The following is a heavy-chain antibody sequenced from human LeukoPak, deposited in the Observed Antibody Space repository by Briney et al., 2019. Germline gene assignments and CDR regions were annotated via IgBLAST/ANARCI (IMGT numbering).Heavy chain of an antibody. CDR1: GYTFTSYG. CDR3: ARPRRYYGMDV. J-gene: IGHJ6*02. V-gene: IGHV1-18*01. Sequence: ASVKVSCKASGYTFTSYGISWVRQAPGQGLEWMGWISPYNGNTNYAPKLQGRLTMTTDTSTSTAYMELSRLRSDDTAVYYCARPRRYYGMDVWGQGTTVTVSS. D-gene: IGHD1-14*01. CDR2: ISPYNGNT.